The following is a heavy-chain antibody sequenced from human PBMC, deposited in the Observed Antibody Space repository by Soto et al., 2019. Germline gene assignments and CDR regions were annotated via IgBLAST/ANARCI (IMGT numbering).Heavy chain of an antibody. V-gene: IGHV3-73*01. CDR1: GFTVSSNY. J-gene: IGHJ4*02. Sequence: GSLRLSCAASGFTVSSNYMSWVRQASGKGLEWVGRIRSKANSYATAYAASVKGRFTISRDDSKNTAYLQMNSLKTEDTAVYYCTPNWNDAYWGQGTLVTVSS. D-gene: IGHD1-20*01. CDR2: IRSKANSYAT. CDR3: TPNWNDAY.